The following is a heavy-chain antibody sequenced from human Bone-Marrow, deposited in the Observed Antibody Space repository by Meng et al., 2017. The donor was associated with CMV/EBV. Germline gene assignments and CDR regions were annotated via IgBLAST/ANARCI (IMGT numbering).Heavy chain of an antibody. CDR1: GGSFSGYY. J-gene: IGHJ6*02. CDR2: INHSGST. Sequence: SETLSLTCAVYGGSFSGYYWSWIRQPPGKGLEWIGEINHSGSTNYNPSLKSRVTISVDTSKNQFSLKLSSVTAADTAVYYCARGRTYYGFYYYYGMAVWGQGTTVTVSS. V-gene: IGHV4-34*01. CDR3: ARGRTYYGFYYYYGMAV. D-gene: IGHD3-10*01.